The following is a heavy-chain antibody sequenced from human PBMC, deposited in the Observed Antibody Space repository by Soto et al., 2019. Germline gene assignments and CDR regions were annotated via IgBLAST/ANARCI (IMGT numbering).Heavy chain of an antibody. V-gene: IGHV3-23*01. CDR1: GFTFSSYA. J-gene: IGHJ6*02. D-gene: IGHD6-19*01. CDR2: ISGSGGST. Sequence: EVQLLESGGGLVQPGGSLRLSCAASGFTFSSYAMSWVRQAPGKGLEWVSAISGSGGSTYYADSVKGRFTISRDNSKNTLYLQMNSLRAEDTAVYYCAKDPIFAGWPRDYYYYGMDVWGQGTTVTVSS. CDR3: AKDPIFAGWPRDYYYYGMDV.